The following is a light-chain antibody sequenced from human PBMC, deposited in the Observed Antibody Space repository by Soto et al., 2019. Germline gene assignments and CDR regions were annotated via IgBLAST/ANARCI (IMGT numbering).Light chain of an antibody. CDR2: EVS. Sequence: QSALTQPASVSGSPGQSITISCTGTSSDVGGYNYVSWYQQHPGKAPKLMIYEVSNRPSGVSNRFSGSKSGNTASLTISGLQAEDEADYYCSSYTSSSTLCVFGPGTKRTVL. J-gene: IGLJ1*01. CDR3: SSYTSSSTLCV. V-gene: IGLV2-14*01. CDR1: SSDVGGYNY.